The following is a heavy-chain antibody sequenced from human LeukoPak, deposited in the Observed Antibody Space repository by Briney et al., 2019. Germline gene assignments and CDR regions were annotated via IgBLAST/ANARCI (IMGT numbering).Heavy chain of an antibody. CDR2: IRYDGSNK. V-gene: IGHV3-30*02. CDR3: AKAGCGGDCYHGGY. D-gene: IGHD2-21*02. Sequence: GGSLRLSCAASGFTVSSNYMSWVRQAPGKGLEWVAFIRYDGSNKYYADSVKGRFTISRDSSKNTLYLQMNSLRAEDTAVYYCAKAGCGGDCYHGGYWGQGTLVTVSS. J-gene: IGHJ4*02. CDR1: GFTVSSNY.